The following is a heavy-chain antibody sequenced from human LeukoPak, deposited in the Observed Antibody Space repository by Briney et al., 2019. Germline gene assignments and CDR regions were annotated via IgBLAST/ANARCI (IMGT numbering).Heavy chain of an antibody. D-gene: IGHD3-9*01. J-gene: IGHJ4*02. CDR1: GYSFTSYW. CDR2: IYPGDSDT. V-gene: IGHV5-51*01. Sequence: GESLKISCKGSGYSFTSYWIGWVRQMPGKGLEWMGMIYPGDSDTRYSPSFQGQVTISADKSISTVYLQWSSLKASDTAMYYCASLHYDILTGYEKTPNYYFDYWGQGTLVTVSS. CDR3: ASLHYDILTGYEKTPNYYFDY.